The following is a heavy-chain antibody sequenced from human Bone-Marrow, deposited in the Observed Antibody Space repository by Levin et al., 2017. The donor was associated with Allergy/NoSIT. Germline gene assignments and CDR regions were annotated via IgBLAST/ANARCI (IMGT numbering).Heavy chain of an antibody. Sequence: GGSLRLSCAASGFTFSSYGMHWVRQAPGKGLEWVAVISYDGSNNYYADSVKGRFTISRDNSKNTLYLQMNSLRAEDTAVYYCAKLTMTTVVTPVFAFDYWGQGTLVTVSS. J-gene: IGHJ4*02. CDR3: AKLTMTTVVTPVFAFDY. V-gene: IGHV3-30*18. D-gene: IGHD4-23*01. CDR1: GFTFSSYG. CDR2: ISYDGSNN.